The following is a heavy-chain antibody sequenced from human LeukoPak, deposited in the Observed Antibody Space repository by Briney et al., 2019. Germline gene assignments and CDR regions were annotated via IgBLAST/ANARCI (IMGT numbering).Heavy chain of an antibody. CDR3: ARDRGMTTNSFDY. V-gene: IGHV3-48*01. Sequence: GGSLRLSCAASGFTFYTYSMNWVRQAPGKGLEWVSDISRSSTTIYYADSVKGRFTISRDNSKDTLFLQMNSLRSEDTAVYYCARDRGMTTNSFDYWGQGTLVTVSS. D-gene: IGHD4-11*01. J-gene: IGHJ4*02. CDR2: ISRSSTTI. CDR1: GFTFYTYS.